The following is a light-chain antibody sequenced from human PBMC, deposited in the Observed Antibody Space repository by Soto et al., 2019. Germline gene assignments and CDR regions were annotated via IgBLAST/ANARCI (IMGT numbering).Light chain of an antibody. CDR1: QSLLHSDGYNY. V-gene: IGKV2-28*01. J-gene: IGKJ4*01. CDR2: LGS. Sequence: DIVMTQSPLSLPVTPGEPASISCRSSQSLLHSDGYNYLDWYLQKPGQSPQVLIYLGSYRASGVPDRFSGSGSGTDFTLKISRVEAEDVGIYYCMQALQTPLTFGVGTKVEIK. CDR3: MQALQTPLT.